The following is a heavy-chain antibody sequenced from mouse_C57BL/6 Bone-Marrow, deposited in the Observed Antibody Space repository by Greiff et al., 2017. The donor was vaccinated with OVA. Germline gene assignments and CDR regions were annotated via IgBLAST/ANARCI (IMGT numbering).Heavy chain of an antibody. J-gene: IGHJ1*03. CDR2: IYPGSGGT. CDR1: GYTFPSYW. Sequence: QVQLQQPGAELVKPGASVKMSCKASGYTFPSYWITWVKQRPGQGLEWIGDIYPGSGGTNSNEKFKSKATLPVDTSSSTAYMRLSRLTSEDTAVYYCARSGQGIYGSSPYFDVWGTGTTVTVSS. D-gene: IGHD1-1*01. V-gene: IGHV1-55*01. CDR3: ARSGQGIYGSSPYFDV.